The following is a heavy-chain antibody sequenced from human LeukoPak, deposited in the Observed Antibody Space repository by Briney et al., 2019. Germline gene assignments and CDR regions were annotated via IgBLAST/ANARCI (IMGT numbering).Heavy chain of an antibody. CDR1: GYTFTGYY. D-gene: IGHD1-26*01. V-gene: IGHV1-2*02. J-gene: IGHJ4*02. Sequence: ASVKVSCKASGYTFTGYYMHWVRQAPGQGLEWMGWINPKSGGTNYAQKFQGRVTMTRDTSISTAYMELSRLRSDDTAVYYCARDGGSQKNIDYWGQGTLVTVSS. CDR2: INPKSGGT. CDR3: ARDGGSQKNIDY.